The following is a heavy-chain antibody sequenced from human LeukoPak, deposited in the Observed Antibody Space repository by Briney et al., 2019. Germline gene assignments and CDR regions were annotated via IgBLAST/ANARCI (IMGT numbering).Heavy chain of an antibody. D-gene: IGHD4-23*01. CDR1: GGSFSGYY. CDR3: ARGFGGNPAPDYFDY. J-gene: IGHJ4*02. Sequence: PSETLSLTCAVYGGSFSGYYWSWIRQPPGKGLEWIGYIYYSGSTNYNPSLKSRVTISVDTSKNQFPLKLGSVTAADTAVYYCARGFGGNPAPDYFDYWGQGTLVTVSS. V-gene: IGHV4-59*01. CDR2: IYYSGST.